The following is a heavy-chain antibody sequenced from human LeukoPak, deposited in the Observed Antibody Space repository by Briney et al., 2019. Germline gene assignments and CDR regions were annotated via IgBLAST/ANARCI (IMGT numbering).Heavy chain of an antibody. V-gene: IGHV4-34*01. CDR3: ARHEGYCSSTSCYPNWFDP. D-gene: IGHD2-2*01. J-gene: IGHJ5*02. Sequence: SETLSLTCAVYGGSFSGYYWSWIRQPPGKGLEWIGEINHSGSTNYNPSLKSRVTISVDTSKNQFSLKLSSVTAADTAVYYCARHEGYCSSTSCYPNWFDPWGQGTLVTVSS. CDR1: GGSFSGYY. CDR2: INHSGST.